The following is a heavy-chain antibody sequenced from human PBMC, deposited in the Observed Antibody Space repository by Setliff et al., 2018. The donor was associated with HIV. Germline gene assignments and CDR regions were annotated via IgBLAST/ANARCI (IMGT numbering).Heavy chain of an antibody. CDR3: ARGPRPVDVDYYYMDV. Sequence: SETLSLTCAVYGGSFSAYYWSWIRQPPGKGLEWIGRIYTTGITNYIPSLKSRVTISLDTSKNQFSLKLTSVTAADTAVYYCARGPRPVDVDYYYMDVWGKGTTVTVSS. J-gene: IGHJ6*03. V-gene: IGHV4-59*10. CDR2: IYTTGIT. CDR1: GGSFSAYY.